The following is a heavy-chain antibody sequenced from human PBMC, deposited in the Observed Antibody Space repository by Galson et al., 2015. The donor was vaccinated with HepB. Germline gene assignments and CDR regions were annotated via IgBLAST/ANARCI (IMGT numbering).Heavy chain of an antibody. CDR2: ISPHNGNT. J-gene: IGHJ6*02. V-gene: IGHV1-18*04. Sequence: SVKVSCKASGYTFTSYGISWVRQAPGQGLEWMGWISPHNGNTNYAQKFLGRVTMTTDASTSTADMELRSLRSDDTAVYYCARDPGYSSGWYPVYGMDVWGQGTTVTVSS. CDR3: ARDPGYSSGWYPVYGMDV. D-gene: IGHD6-19*01. CDR1: GYTFTSYG.